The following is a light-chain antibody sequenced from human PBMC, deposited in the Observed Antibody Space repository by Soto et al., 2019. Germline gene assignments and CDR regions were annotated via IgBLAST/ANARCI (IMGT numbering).Light chain of an antibody. CDR2: GAS. CDR3: QQYSSAPLT. J-gene: IGKJ1*01. V-gene: IGKV3-20*01. Sequence: EIVMTHSPATLSVSPWEIATLSCRASLTVSDNYLAWYQQKAGQAPRLVIYGASNRATGIPDRFSGSGSGTDFTLTISRLEPEDFAVYYCQQYSSAPLTFGQGTKVDIK. CDR1: LTVSDNY.